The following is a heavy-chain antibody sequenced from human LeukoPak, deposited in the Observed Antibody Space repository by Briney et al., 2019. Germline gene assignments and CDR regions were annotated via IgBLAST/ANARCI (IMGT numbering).Heavy chain of an antibody. CDR2: IYYSGST. Sequence: SETLSLTCTVSGESISGFYWTWIRQPPGKGLEWIGYIYYSGSTNYNPSLKSRVTISVDTSKNQFSLKLSSVTAADTAVYYCARSVHGSGSYYNVGYWGQGTLVTVSS. D-gene: IGHD3-10*01. J-gene: IGHJ4*02. V-gene: IGHV4-59*01. CDR1: GESISGFY. CDR3: ARSVHGSGSYYNVGY.